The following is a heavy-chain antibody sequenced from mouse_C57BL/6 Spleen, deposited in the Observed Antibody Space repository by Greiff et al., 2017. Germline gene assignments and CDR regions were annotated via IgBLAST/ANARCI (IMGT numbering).Heavy chain of an antibody. V-gene: IGHV1-18*01. J-gene: IGHJ1*03. CDR3: ATYGSSYVGYFDV. Sequence: VQLQQSGPELVKPGASVKIPCKASGYTFTDYNMDWVKQSHGKSLEWIGDINPNNGGTIYNQKFKGKATLTVDKSSSTAYMELRILTSEDTAVYYCATYGSSYVGYFDVWGTGTTVTVSS. CDR2: INPNNGGT. CDR1: GYTFTDYN. D-gene: IGHD1-1*01.